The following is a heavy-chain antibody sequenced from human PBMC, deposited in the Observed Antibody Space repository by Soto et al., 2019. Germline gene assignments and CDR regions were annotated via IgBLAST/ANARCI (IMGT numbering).Heavy chain of an antibody. V-gene: IGHV3-7*03. CDR2: IKQDGSQK. J-gene: IGHJ6*02. D-gene: IGHD3-3*01. Sequence: GGSLRLSCVASGFTFSSSWMTWARQAPGKGLEWVANIKQDGSQKYYVDSVKGRFTISRDNAKNSLYLQMNSLRADDTAVYYCARDGDYYATDVWGQGTTVTVSS. CDR3: ARDGDYYATDV. CDR1: GFTFSSSW.